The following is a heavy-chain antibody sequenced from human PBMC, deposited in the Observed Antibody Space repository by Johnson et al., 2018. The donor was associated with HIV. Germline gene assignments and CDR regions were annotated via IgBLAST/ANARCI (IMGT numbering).Heavy chain of an antibody. D-gene: IGHD6-6*01. CDR2: ISYDGTNE. Sequence: QVQLVVSGGGVVQPGRSLRLSCAASGFTFSSYAMHWVRQAPGKGLEWVAVISYDGTNEFYADSVKGRFTVSRDSSKNTLFLQMNSLRAEDTAVYFCAKVHIAARWSDAFDIWGQGTMVTVSS. V-gene: IGHV3-30*04. CDR1: GFTFSSYA. J-gene: IGHJ3*02. CDR3: AKVHIAARWSDAFDI.